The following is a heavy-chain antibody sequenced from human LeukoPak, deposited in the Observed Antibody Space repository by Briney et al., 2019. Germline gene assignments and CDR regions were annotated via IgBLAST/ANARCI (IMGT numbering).Heavy chain of an antibody. CDR2: ISGSGGST. J-gene: IGHJ3*02. CDR3: AKGYSGYEVDAFDI. V-gene: IGHV3-23*01. D-gene: IGHD5-12*01. Sequence: SWVXXAXXKXPEWVSAISGSGGSTYYADSVKGRFTISRDNSKNTLYLQMNSLRAEDTAVYYCAKGYSGYEVDAFDIWGQGTMVTVSS.